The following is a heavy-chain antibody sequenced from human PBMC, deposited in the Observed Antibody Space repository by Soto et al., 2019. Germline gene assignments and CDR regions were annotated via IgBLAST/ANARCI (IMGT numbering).Heavy chain of an antibody. CDR2: IRRKAYGGTT. D-gene: IGHD3-3*01. J-gene: IGHJ4*02. CDR1: GFTFGDYS. Sequence: GGSLRPSCTASGFTFGDYSMSWFRQAAGKGLGWVGFIRRKAYGGTTEYATSVKGRFTISRDDSNSIAYLQMNSLNTEDTAVYYCNRKYYDFWSGYSSINPYYFDYWGQGTLVTVSS. CDR3: NRKYYDFWSGYSSINPYYFDY. V-gene: IGHV3-49*03.